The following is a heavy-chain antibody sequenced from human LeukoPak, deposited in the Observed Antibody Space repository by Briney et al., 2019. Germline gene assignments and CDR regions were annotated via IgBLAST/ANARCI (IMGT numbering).Heavy chain of an antibody. CDR2: MNPNSGNT. CDR1: GYSFTSYD. V-gene: IGHV1-8*01. D-gene: IGHD1/OR15-1a*01. CDR3: ARWGTYYYGMDV. J-gene: IGHJ6*02. Sequence: ASVKVSCKASGYSFTSYDINWVRQATGQGLEWMGWMNPNSGNTGYAQKFQGRVTMTRNTSISTAYMELSSLRSEDTAVYYCARWGTYYYGMDVWGQGTTVTVSS.